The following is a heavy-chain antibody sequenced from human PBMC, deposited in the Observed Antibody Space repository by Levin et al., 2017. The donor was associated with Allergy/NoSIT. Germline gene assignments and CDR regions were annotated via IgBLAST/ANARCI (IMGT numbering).Heavy chain of an antibody. J-gene: IGHJ4*02. CDR1: GYTFSNYW. V-gene: IGHV3-7*01. Sequence: ETLSLTCEVSGYTFSNYWMSWVRQAPGRGLEWVASINVDGSANYYVDSVRGRFTISRDNGRNSLFLQMNSLRPGDTAVYFCVSSFAVRVGYWGQGTLVTVSS. CDR3: VSSFAVRVGY. D-gene: IGHD1-26*01. CDR2: INVDGSAN.